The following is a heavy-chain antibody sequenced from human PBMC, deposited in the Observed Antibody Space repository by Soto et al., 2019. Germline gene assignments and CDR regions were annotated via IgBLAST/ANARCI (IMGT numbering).Heavy chain of an antibody. V-gene: IGHV4-34*01. CDR3: ARKRKYHYDSSGYIPSTRYYYGMDV. J-gene: IGHJ6*02. Sequence: PSETLSLTCAVYGGSFSGYYWSWIRQPPGKGLEWIGEINHSGSTNYNPSLKSRVTISVDTSKNQFSLKLSSVTAADTAVYYCARKRKYHYDSSGYIPSTRYYYGMDVWGQGTTVTVSS. D-gene: IGHD3-22*01. CDR2: INHSGST. CDR1: GGSFSGYY.